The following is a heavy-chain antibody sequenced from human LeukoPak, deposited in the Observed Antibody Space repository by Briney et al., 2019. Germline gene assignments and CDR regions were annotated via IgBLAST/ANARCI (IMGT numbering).Heavy chain of an antibody. J-gene: IGHJ6*03. CDR2: IRVIGNT. CDR3: AKDHYDARYCSSTSCYDYYYYMDV. Sequence: GGSLRLSCAASGFTLSSHAMSWVRQAPGKGLEWVSAIRVIGNTYHADSVKGRFTISRDNSKNTLYLQMNSLRAEDTAVYYCAKDHYDARYCSSTSCYDYYYYMDVWGKGTTVTISS. V-gene: IGHV3-23*01. CDR1: GFTLSSHA. D-gene: IGHD2-2*01.